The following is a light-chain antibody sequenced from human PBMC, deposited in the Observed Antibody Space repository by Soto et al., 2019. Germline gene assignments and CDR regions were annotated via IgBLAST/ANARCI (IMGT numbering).Light chain of an antibody. J-gene: IGLJ2*01. CDR1: SSDVGNYNY. Sequence: QSVLTQPPSASGSPGQSVTISCTGTSSDVGNYNYVSWYQLHPGKAPKLMIYEVIKRPSGVPGRFSGSKSGNTASLTVSGLQAEDEADYYCCSYAGNNNLIFGGGTKLTVL. CDR2: EVI. CDR3: CSYAGNNNLI. V-gene: IGLV2-8*01.